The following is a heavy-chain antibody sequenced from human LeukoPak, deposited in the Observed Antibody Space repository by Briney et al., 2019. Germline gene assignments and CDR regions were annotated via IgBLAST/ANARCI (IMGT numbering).Heavy chain of an antibody. CDR2: INHGGST. CDR3: ARGSLDY. D-gene: IGHD3-16*01. Sequence: SETLSLTCAVYGGSSSGYYWSWIRQPPGKGLEWIGEINHGGSTNYNPSLKSRVTISVDTSKSQFSLKLSSVTAADTAVYYCARGSLDYWGQGTLVTVSS. J-gene: IGHJ4*02. CDR1: GGSSSGYY. V-gene: IGHV4-34*01.